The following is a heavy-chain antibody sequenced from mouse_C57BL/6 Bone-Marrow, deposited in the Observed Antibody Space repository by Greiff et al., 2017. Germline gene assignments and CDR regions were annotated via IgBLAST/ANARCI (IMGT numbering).Heavy chain of an antibody. V-gene: IGHV2-2*01. J-gene: IGHJ1*03. CDR1: GSSLTSYG. CDR3: TRPPVWEGRAYWYFDV. D-gene: IGHD1-1*01. CDR2: IWSGGSS. Sequence: VQLQQSGPGLVQPSQSLSITCTVLGSSLTSYGSHWVRQSPGKGLEWLGVIWSGGSSDYNAAFISRLSISKDNSKNQVFFKMSSLQADDTAIYYCTRPPVWEGRAYWYFDVGGTGTTVTVSS.